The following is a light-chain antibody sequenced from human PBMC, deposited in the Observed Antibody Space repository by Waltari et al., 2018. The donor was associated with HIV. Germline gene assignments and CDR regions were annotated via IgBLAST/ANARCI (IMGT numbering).Light chain of an antibody. V-gene: IGKV1-8*01. CDR3: QQYYSYPWT. Sequence: IRMTQSPSSFSASTGDRVTITCRARRGISSYLAWYQQKPGKDPKLLIYAAFTLQSGGPSMFSGSGSGTDFTLTISFLQSEDFATYYCQQYYSYPWTFGQGTKVEIK. J-gene: IGKJ1*01. CDR2: AAF. CDR1: RGISSY.